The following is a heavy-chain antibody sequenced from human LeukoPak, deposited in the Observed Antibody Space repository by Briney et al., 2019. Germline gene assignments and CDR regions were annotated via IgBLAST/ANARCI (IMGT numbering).Heavy chain of an antibody. CDR1: GFTFSSYG. CDR2: IWYDGSNK. Sequence: GRSLRLSCAASGFTFSSYGMHWVRQAPGKGLEWVAVIWYDGSNKYYADSVKGRFTISRDNSKNTLYLQMNSLRAEDTAVYYCAKGFSTATNVDDAFDIWGQGTMVTVSS. CDR3: AKGFSTATNVDDAFDI. J-gene: IGHJ3*02. D-gene: IGHD4-17*01. V-gene: IGHV3-33*06.